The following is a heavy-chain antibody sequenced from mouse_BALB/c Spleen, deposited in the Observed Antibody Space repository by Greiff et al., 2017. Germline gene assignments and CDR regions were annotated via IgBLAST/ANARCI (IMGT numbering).Heavy chain of an antibody. CDR1: GYSFTSYT. CDR3: ERSDYRGFDY. V-gene: IGHV1-4*01. D-gene: IGHD2-12*01. Sequence: VQLQQSGAELARPGASVKMSCKASGYSFTSYTMHWVKQRPGQGLEWIGYINPCSGDTNYNQKFKDKATLTADKSSSTAYMQLSSLTSEDSAVYYCERSDYRGFDYWGQGTTLTVSS. CDR2: INPCSGDT. J-gene: IGHJ2*01.